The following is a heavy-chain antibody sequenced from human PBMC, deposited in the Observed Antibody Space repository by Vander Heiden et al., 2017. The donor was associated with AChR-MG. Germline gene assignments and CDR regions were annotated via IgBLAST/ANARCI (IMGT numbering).Heavy chain of an antibody. V-gene: IGHV1-69*01. CDR1: GGTLISYA. D-gene: IGHD4-17*01. CDR2: IIPILGTA. J-gene: IGHJ6*03. Sequence: QLQLLQSGAEVHKPGSSVKVPCQASGGTLISYAISWARQAPGRGPEWVGGIIPILGTANYTQRFQGRVTITADESTSTAYMELRSLRSEDTAVDYCARVGCYGDPNVEGGGDYYYMDVWGKWTTVTVSS. CDR3: ARVGCYGDPNVEGGGDYYYMDV.